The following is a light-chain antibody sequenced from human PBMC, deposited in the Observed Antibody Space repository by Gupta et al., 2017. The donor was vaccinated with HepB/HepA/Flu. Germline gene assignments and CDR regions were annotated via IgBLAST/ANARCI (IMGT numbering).Light chain of an antibody. Sequence: EMVMTQSPAPLSVSPGEIATFSRRVSQSVNSNLAGYQQKPVQAPRLLIYGVSTRATGSPARFSGSGSGTEFTLTISSLQSEDFAGYYCQQYNNWPSRTFGQGTKVEIK. CDR3: QQYNNWPSRT. CDR2: GVS. J-gene: IGKJ1*01. V-gene: IGKV3-15*01. CDR1: QSVNSN.